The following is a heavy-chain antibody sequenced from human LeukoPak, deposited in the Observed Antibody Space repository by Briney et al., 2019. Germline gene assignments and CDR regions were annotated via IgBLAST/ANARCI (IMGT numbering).Heavy chain of an antibody. Sequence: QPGRSLRLSCAASGFTFDDYAMHWVRQAPGKGLEWVSGISWNSGSIGYADSVKGRFTISRDNAKNFLYLQINSLRAEDTALYYCAKGLGPDGLYYYYGMDVWGQGTTVTVSS. CDR1: GFTFDDYA. V-gene: IGHV3-9*01. D-gene: IGHD4-17*01. J-gene: IGHJ6*02. CDR3: AKGLGPDGLYYYYGMDV. CDR2: ISWNSGSI.